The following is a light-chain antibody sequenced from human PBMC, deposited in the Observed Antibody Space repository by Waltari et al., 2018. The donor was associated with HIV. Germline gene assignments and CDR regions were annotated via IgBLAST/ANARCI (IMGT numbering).Light chain of an antibody. J-gene: IGLJ3*02. V-gene: IGLV3-21*02. CDR2: DDS. Sequence: SYVLTQSPSVSVAPGQTARITCWGINIGTKTVHWYRQKPGQAPVLVVYDDSDRPSGIPERFSGSNSGNAATLTISKVEVGDEADYFCQVWDSTSDHLWVFGGGSRLTVL. CDR1: NIGTKT. CDR3: QVWDSTSDHLWV.